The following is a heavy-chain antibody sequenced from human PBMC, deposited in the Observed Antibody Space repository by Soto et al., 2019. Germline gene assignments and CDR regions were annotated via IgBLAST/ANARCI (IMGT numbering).Heavy chain of an antibody. CDR3: AAEPYPHTDAFDI. Sequence: QMQLVQSGPEVKKPGTSVKVSCKASGFSSTNSAIQWVRQARGQRLEWIGWIVVGSGNTNYAQKFQETVTITRDMSTISAYMELSSLTSEDTAVYYCAAEPYPHTDAFDIWGEGTMCTVSS. D-gene: IGHD2-2*01. CDR2: IVVGSGNT. J-gene: IGHJ3*02. CDR1: GFSSTNSA. V-gene: IGHV1-58*02.